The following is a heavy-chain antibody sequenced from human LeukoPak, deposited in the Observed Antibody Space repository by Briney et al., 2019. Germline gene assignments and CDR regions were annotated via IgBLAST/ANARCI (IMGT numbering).Heavy chain of an antibody. CDR1: GFTFSSYG. CDR2: IWYDGSNK. Sequence: GGSLRLSCAASGFTFSSYGMHWVRQAPGKGLEWVAVIWYDGSNKYYADSVKGRFTISRDNSKNTLYLQMNSLSAEDTAVYYCAREASLVLDWLPNWFDPWGQGTLVTVSS. CDR3: AREASLVLDWLPNWFDP. J-gene: IGHJ5*02. D-gene: IGHD3-9*01. V-gene: IGHV3-33*01.